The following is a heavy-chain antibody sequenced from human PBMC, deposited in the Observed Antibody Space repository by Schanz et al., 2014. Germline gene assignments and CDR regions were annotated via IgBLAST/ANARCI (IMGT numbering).Heavy chain of an antibody. V-gene: IGHV1-69*04. CDR1: GGNFNSNA. D-gene: IGHD3-22*01. J-gene: IGHJ3*02. CDR2: IIPIFGIA. Sequence: QVQLVQSGAEVKKPGSSVKVSCKASGGNFNSNAISWVRQAPGQGLEWMGRIIPIFGIANYAQKFQGRVTITADISTSTAYMDLSSLRSDDTAVYYCARDIQYHYDTSGPVGAFDIWGQGTVVTVSS. CDR3: ARDIQYHYDTSGPVGAFDI.